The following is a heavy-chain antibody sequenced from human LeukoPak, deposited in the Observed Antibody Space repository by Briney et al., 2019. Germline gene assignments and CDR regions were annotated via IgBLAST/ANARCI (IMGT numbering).Heavy chain of an antibody. J-gene: IGHJ4*02. Sequence: KTSETLSLTCTVSGGSISSYYWSWIRQPPGKGLEWIGYIYYSGSTNYNPSLKSRVTVSVDTSKNQFSLKLSSVTAADTAVYYCARGTVGASYDYWGQGTLVIVSS. CDR2: IYYSGST. V-gene: IGHV4-59*01. D-gene: IGHD1-26*01. CDR3: ARGTVGASYDY. CDR1: GGSISSYY.